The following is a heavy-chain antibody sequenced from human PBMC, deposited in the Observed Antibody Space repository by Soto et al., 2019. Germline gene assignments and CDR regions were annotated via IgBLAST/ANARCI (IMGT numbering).Heavy chain of an antibody. CDR2: IYYSGST. V-gene: IGHV4-39*01. CDR1: GGSISSSSYY. CDR3: ARTAHYDILTGYYNRGYFDY. J-gene: IGHJ4*02. Sequence: SETLSLTCTVSGGSISSSSYYWGWIRQPPGKGLEWIGSIYYSGSTYYNPSLKSRVTISVDTSKNQFSLKLSSVTAADTAVYYCARTAHYDILTGYYNRGYFDYWGQGTLVTVPS. D-gene: IGHD3-9*01.